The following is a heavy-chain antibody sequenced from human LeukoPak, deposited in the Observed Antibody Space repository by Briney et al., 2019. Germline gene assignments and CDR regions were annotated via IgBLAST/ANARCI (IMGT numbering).Heavy chain of an antibody. Sequence: GSLRLSCAASGFTFSSYAMSWVRQAPGKGLEWIGEINHSGSTNYNPSLKSRVTISVDTSKNQFSLKLSSVTAADTAVYYCARALWFPLDYWGQGTLVTVSS. J-gene: IGHJ4*02. CDR1: GFTFSSYA. CDR3: ARALWFPLDY. CDR2: INHSGST. D-gene: IGHD2-21*01. V-gene: IGHV4-34*01.